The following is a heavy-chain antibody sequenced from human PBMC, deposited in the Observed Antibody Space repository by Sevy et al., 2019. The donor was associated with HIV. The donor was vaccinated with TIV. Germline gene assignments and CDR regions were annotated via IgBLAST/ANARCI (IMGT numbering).Heavy chain of an antibody. D-gene: IGHD1-26*01. Sequence: GGSLRLSCAASGFTFSNYAMSWVRQAPGKGLEWVSAISGNGGSTYYADSVKGRFTISRDNSKNTLFLQMNRLRAEDTAVYFCAKWSELPSSPFDYWGQGTLVTVSS. CDR3: AKWSELPSSPFDY. V-gene: IGHV3-23*01. J-gene: IGHJ4*02. CDR1: GFTFSNYA. CDR2: ISGNGGST.